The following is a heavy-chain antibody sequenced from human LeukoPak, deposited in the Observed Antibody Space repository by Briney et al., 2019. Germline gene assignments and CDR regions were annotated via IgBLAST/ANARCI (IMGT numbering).Heavy chain of an antibody. V-gene: IGHV3-30-3*01. CDR3: AKDRLGSWSGYYFGLFDY. CDR2: ISYDGSNK. D-gene: IGHD3-3*01. Sequence: GGSLRLSCAASGFTFSSYAMHWVRQAPGKGLEWVAVISYDGSNKYYADSVKGRFTISRDNSKNTLSLQMNSLRAEDTAIYYCAKDRLGSWSGYYFGLFDYWGQGTLVTVSS. J-gene: IGHJ4*02. CDR1: GFTFSSYA.